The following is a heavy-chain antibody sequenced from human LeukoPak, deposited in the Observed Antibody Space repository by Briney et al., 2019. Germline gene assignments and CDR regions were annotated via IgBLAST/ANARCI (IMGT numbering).Heavy chain of an antibody. Sequence: PRASVKVSCKASGYTFTGYYVHWVRQAPGQGLEWMGWINPNSGGTNYAQKFQGRVTMTRDTSISTAYMELSRLRSDDTAVYYCARALYDYVWGSYRLYPVNWFDPWGQGTLVTVSS. D-gene: IGHD3-16*02. CDR2: INPNSGGT. J-gene: IGHJ5*02. V-gene: IGHV1-2*02. CDR3: ARALYDYVWGSYRLYPVNWFDP. CDR1: GYTFTGYY.